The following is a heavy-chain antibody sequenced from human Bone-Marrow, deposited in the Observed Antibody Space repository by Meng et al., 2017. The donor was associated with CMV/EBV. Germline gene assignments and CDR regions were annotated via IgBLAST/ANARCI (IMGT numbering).Heavy chain of an antibody. J-gene: IGHJ6*02. Sequence: GESLKISCAASGFTFSSYSMNWVRQAPGKGLEWVSYISSSSSTIYYADSVKGRFTISRDNAKNSLYLQMNSLRAEDTAVYYCALSWGSGSSFGMDVWGQGTTVTVSS. CDR2: ISSSSSTI. CDR3: ALSWGSGSSFGMDV. CDR1: GFTFSSYS. D-gene: IGHD3-10*01. V-gene: IGHV3-48*04.